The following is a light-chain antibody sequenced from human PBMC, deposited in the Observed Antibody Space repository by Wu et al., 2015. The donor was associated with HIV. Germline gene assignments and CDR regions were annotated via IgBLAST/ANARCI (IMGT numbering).Light chain of an antibody. J-gene: IGKJ2*01. V-gene: IGKV3D-15*01. CDR3: QQRSSWPQT. CDR1: QSVSSN. CDR2: GAS. Sequence: EIVMTQSPATLSVSPGERATLSCRASQSVSSNLAWYQQKPGQAPRLLIYGASTRATGIPARFSGSGSGTEFTLTISSLEPDDFAVYYCQQRSSWPQTFGQGTKLEIK.